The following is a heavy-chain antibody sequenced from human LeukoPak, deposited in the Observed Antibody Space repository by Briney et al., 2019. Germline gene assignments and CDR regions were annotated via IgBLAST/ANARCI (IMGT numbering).Heavy chain of an antibody. V-gene: IGHV5-51*01. D-gene: IGHD3-10*01. CDR3: ARHEAGKYYYGSGSSYYYYYYMDV. CDR2: IYPGDSDT. CDR1: GYSFTSYW. J-gene: IGHJ6*03. Sequence: GESLKISCKGSGYSFTSYWIGWVRQMPGKGLEWMGIIYPGDSDTRYSPSFQGQVTISADKSISTAYLQWSSLKASDTVMYYCARHEAGKYYYGSGSSYYYYYYMDVWGKGTTVTVSS.